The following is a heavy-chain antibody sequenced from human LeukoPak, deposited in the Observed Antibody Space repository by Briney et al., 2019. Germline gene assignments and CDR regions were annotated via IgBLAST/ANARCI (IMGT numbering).Heavy chain of an antibody. CDR3: ARTKAFDF. CDR2: IKKDGSEI. J-gene: IGHJ3*01. Sequence: GGSLRLSCTASGFTFTTWWMSWVRQASGKGLEWVANIKKDGSEIHYLDSVKGRFTISRDNARNSLYLQMNDLRVEDTAVYYCARTKAFDFWVQATMVTVSS. CDR1: GFTFTTWW. V-gene: IGHV3-7*01.